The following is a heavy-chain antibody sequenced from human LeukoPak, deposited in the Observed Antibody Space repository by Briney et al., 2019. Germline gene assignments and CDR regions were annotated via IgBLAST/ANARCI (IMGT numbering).Heavy chain of an antibody. V-gene: IGHV1-2*02. CDR3: ARALPGGSSWSHANAFDI. CDR1: GYTFTGYY. CDR2: INPNSGGT. Sequence: GASVKVSCKASGYTFTGYYMHWVRQAPGQGREWMGWINPNSGGTNYAQKVQGRVTMTRDTSISTAYMELSRLRSDDTAVYSCARALPGGSSWSHANAFDIWGQGTMVTVSS. D-gene: IGHD6-13*01. J-gene: IGHJ3*02.